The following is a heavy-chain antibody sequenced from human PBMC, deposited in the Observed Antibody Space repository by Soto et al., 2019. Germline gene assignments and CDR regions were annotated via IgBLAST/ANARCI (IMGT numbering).Heavy chain of an antibody. D-gene: IGHD3-9*01. CDR3: ARVSTVPWNILDYYYYGINV. CDR2: TYYRSKWYN. V-gene: IGHV6-1*01. CDR1: GDSVSSNSAA. Sequence: SQTLSLTCDISGDSVSSNSAAWNWIRQSPSRGLEWLGRTYYRSKWYNEYAVSVKSRMSINVDTSKNQFSLQLKFVTPEDTAEYYCARVSTVPWNILDYYYYGINVWGQGTTVTVSS. J-gene: IGHJ6*02.